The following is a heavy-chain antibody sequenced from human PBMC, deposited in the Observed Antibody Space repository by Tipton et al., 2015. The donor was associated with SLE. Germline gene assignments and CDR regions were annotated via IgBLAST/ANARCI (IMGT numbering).Heavy chain of an antibody. CDR3: ARSNNALRYCATTSCYPIDY. CDR2: INPNSGDT. CDR1: GYTFTSYD. D-gene: IGHD2-2*01. Sequence: QSGPEVKKPGASVKVSCKASGYTFTSYDINWVRQATGQGLEWMGWINPNSGDTNYAQKFQGRVTMTRDTSISTAYMELSTLGSDDTAVYYCARSNNALRYCATTSCYPIDYWGQGTLVTVSS. J-gene: IGHJ4*02. V-gene: IGHV1-2*02.